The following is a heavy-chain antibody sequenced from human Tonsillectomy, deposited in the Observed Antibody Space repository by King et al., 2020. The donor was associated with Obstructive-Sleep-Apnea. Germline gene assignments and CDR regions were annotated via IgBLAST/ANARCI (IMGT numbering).Heavy chain of an antibody. CDR1: GYTFTSYD. J-gene: IGHJ4*02. Sequence: VQLVESGAEVKKPGASVKVSCKASGYTFTSYDINWVRQATGQGLEWMGWMNPNSGNTGYAQKFQGRVTMTRNTSISTAYMELGSLRSEDTAVYYCARDLGYCSGGSCYPDYWGQGTLVTVSS. V-gene: IGHV1-8*01. CDR2: MNPNSGNT. D-gene: IGHD2-15*01. CDR3: ARDLGYCSGGSCYPDY.